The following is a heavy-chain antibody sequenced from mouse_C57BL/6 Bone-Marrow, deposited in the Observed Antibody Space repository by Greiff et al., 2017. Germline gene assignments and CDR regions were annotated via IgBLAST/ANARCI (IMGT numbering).Heavy chain of an antibody. CDR1: GYTFTDYY. CDR2: INPNNGGT. Sequence: EVQLQQSGPELVKPGASVKISCKASGYTFTDYYMNWVKQSHGKSLEWIGDINPNNGGTSYNQKFKGKATLTVDKSSSTAYMELRSLTSEDSAVYYCAVQLRDEAWFAYWGQGTLVTVSA. J-gene: IGHJ3*01. CDR3: AVQLRDEAWFAY. V-gene: IGHV1-26*01. D-gene: IGHD3-2*02.